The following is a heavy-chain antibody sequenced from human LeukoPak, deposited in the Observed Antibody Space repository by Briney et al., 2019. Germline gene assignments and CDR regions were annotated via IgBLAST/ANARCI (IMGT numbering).Heavy chain of an antibody. CDR2: FDPEDGET. CDR3: ATAPYCSSTSCSDN. J-gene: IGHJ4*02. Sequence: ASVKVSCKASGYTLTELSMHWVRQAPGKGLEWMGGFDPEDGETIYAQKFQGRVTMTEYTSTDTAYMELSSLRSEDTAVYYCATAPYCSSTSCSDNWGQGTLVTVSS. V-gene: IGHV1-24*01. D-gene: IGHD2-2*01. CDR1: GYTLTELS.